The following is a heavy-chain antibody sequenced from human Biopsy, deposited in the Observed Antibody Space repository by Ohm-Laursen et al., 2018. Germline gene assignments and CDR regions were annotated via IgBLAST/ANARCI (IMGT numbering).Heavy chain of an antibody. V-gene: IGHV4-34*01. J-gene: IGHJ4*02. CDR1: SGSFSSNY. CDR2: ITHSGYT. Sequence: GTLSLTCTVYSGSFSSNYWTWIRQPPGKGLEWIGEITHSGYTNYNPFLKSRVTVSVDTSKNQFSLKLSSVTAADTAVYYCASRLYGPNPIDYWGQGTLVTVSS. CDR3: ASRLYGPNPIDY. D-gene: IGHD2-8*01.